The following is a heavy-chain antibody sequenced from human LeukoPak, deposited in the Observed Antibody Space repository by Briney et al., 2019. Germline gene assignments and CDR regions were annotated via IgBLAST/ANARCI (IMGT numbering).Heavy chain of an antibody. CDR3: ARDMRGVSSSSYAFDI. Sequence: GGSLRLSCAASGFTVSSNYMSWVRQAPGKGLEWVSVIYSGGSTYYADSVKGRFTISRDNAKNSLYLQMNSLRAEDTAVYYCARDMRGVSSSSYAFDIWGQGTMVTVSS. V-gene: IGHV3-53*01. CDR2: IYSGGST. J-gene: IGHJ3*02. D-gene: IGHD6-6*01. CDR1: GFTVSSNY.